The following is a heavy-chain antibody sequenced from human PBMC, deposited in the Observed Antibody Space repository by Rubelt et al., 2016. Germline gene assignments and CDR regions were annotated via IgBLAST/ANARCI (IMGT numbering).Heavy chain of an antibody. CDR2: MNPNSGNT. D-gene: IGHD4-23*01. Sequence: QVQLVQSGAEVKKPGASVKVSCKAYGYTFTSYDINWVRQATGHGLEWMGWMNPNSGNTGSAQKFQGRVTMTRNTSISTAYMELSSLRSEDTAVYYCARGRAVKLADSGGNDYWGQGTLVTVSS. CDR1: GYTFTSYD. V-gene: IGHV1-8*01. J-gene: IGHJ4*02. CDR3: ARGRAVKLADSGGNDY.